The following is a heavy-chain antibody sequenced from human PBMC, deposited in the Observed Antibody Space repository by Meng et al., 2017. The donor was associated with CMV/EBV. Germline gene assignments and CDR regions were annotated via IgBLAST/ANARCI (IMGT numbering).Heavy chain of an antibody. J-gene: IGHJ4*02. CDR1: GFTFSSYW. CDR2: INSDGSST. Sequence: GESLKISCAASGFTFSSYWMHWVRQAPGKGLVWVSRINSDGSSTSYADSVKGRFTISRDNSKNTLYLQMNSLRPEDTAVYYCARGGTRWIKVYYFDHWGQGTLVTVSS. V-gene: IGHV3-74*01. D-gene: IGHD4-23*01. CDR3: ARGGTRWIKVYYFDH.